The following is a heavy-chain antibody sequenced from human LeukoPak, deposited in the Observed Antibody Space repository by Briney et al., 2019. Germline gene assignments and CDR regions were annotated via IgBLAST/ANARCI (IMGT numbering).Heavy chain of an antibody. D-gene: IGHD6-13*01. CDR3: ARERYSSSWYSFDY. J-gene: IGHJ4*02. Sequence: PGGSLRLSCAASGFTFSSYSMNWVRQAPGKGREGVSSISSSSSYIYYADSVKGRFTISRDNAKNSLYLQMNSLRAEDTAVYYCARERYSSSWYSFDYWGQGTLVTVSS. V-gene: IGHV3-21*01. CDR2: ISSSSSYI. CDR1: GFTFSSYS.